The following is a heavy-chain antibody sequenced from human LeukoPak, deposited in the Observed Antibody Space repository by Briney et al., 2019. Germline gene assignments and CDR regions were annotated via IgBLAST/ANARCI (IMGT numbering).Heavy chain of an antibody. V-gene: IGHV5-10-1*01. CDR2: IDPSDSYT. CDR1: GYSFTSYW. Sequence: GESLKISCKGSGYSFTSYWISWVRQMPGKGLEWMGRIDPSDSYTNYSPSFQGHVTISADKSISTAYLQWSSLKASDTAMYYCARQPNPLYSSGWYGGNDAFDIWGQGTMVTVPS. CDR3: ARQPNPLYSSGWYGGNDAFDI. D-gene: IGHD6-19*01. J-gene: IGHJ3*02.